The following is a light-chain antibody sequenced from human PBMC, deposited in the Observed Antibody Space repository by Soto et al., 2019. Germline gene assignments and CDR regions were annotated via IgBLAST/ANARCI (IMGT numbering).Light chain of an antibody. J-gene: IGLJ1*01. CDR2: DVS. CDR3: SSYTSSNTRYV. V-gene: IGLV2-14*03. CDR1: SSDVGGYNS. Sequence: QSALTQPASVSGSPGQSITISCTGTSSDVGGYNSVSWYQHHPGEAPKLMIYDVSNRPSGVSSRFSGSKSANTASLTISGLQAEDEADYYCSSYTSSNTRYVFGTGTKVTVL.